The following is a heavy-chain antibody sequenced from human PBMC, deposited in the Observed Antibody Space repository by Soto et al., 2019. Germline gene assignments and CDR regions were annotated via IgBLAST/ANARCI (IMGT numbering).Heavy chain of an antibody. J-gene: IGHJ4*02. Sequence: VSGPTLVNPTQTLTLTCTFSGFSLSTSRVGVGWIRQPPGKALEWLALIYWDDDKRYSPSLKNRLTITKDTSKNQVVLTMTNADPVDTATYYCVHTSGSGNSACFDYWGQGTLVTVSS. CDR2: IYWDDDK. V-gene: IGHV2-5*02. CDR3: VHTSGSGNSACFDY. D-gene: IGHD2-21*02. CDR1: GFSLSTSRVG.